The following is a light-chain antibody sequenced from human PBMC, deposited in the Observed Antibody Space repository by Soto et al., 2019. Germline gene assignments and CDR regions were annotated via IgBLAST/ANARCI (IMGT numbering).Light chain of an antibody. CDR3: QQPNSFPLT. V-gene: IGKV1-12*01. Sequence: DIQMPQSPSSVSASVGDRVTITCRASQGISIWLTWYQQKPGQAPKLLICAASRLQSGVPSSFSGSGSGTDFALTITSLQPEEFATYYCQQPNSFPLTFGGGTKVEIQ. CDR1: QGISIW. CDR2: AAS. J-gene: IGKJ4*01.